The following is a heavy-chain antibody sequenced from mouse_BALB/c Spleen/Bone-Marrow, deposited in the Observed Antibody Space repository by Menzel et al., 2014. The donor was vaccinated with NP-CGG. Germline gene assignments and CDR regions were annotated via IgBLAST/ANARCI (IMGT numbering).Heavy chain of an antibody. CDR3: GVSGLRPFAY. J-gene: IGHJ3*01. CDR2: IHYSGGT. D-gene: IGHD1-2*01. V-gene: IGHV3-1*02. Sequence: EVQLQQSGPDLVKPSQSLSLSCTVTDYSITSTYSWHWIRQFPGNKLEWMGYIHYSGGTNYNPSLKSRISITRDTSKDHFFLQLKSVTTEDTAAYYCGVSGLRPFAYWSQGTLVTVSA. CDR1: DYSITSTYS.